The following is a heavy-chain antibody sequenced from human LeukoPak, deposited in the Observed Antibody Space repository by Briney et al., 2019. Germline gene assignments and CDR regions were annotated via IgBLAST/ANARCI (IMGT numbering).Heavy chain of an antibody. CDR3: ARDLFAEGTVTTFD. D-gene: IGHD4-17*01. V-gene: IGHV3-53*01. CDR2: IKKTGDT. J-gene: IGHJ4*02. CDR1: GFTVSGNH. Sequence: GGSLRLSCAASGFTVSGNHMTWVRQAPGKGLEWVSIIKKTGDTYYADSMKGRFTISRDNSKNTLYLQMNSLRAEDTAVYYCARDLFAEGTVTTFDWGQGTLVTVSS.